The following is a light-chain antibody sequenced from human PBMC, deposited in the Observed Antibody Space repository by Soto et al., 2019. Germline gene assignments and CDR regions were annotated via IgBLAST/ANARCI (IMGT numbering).Light chain of an antibody. CDR1: QSVSSSY. J-gene: IGKJ3*01. CDR2: GAS. CDR3: QQYDSSPFT. Sequence: EIVLTQSPGTLSLSPGERAILSCRASQSVSSSYLAWYQQKPGQAPRLLIYGASSRATGIPDRFSGSGSGTDFTLTISRLEPEDFAVYYCQQYDSSPFTFGPGTRVDIK. V-gene: IGKV3-20*01.